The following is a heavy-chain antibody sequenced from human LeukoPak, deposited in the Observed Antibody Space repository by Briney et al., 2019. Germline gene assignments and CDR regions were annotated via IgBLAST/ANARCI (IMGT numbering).Heavy chain of an antibody. CDR3: ARDPSGGSSGYYYYMDV. Sequence: PSETLSLTCTVSGGSISSGGYYWSWIRRHPGKGLEWIGYTYYSGSTYYNPSLKSRVTISVDTSKNQFSLKLSSVTAADTAVYYCARDPSGGSSGYYYYMDVWGKGTTVTVSS. J-gene: IGHJ6*03. CDR2: TYYSGST. CDR1: GGSISSGGYY. V-gene: IGHV4-31*03. D-gene: IGHD3-22*01.